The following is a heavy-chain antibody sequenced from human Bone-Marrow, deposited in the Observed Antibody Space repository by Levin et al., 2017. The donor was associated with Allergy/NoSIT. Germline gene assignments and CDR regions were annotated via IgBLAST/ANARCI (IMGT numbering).Heavy chain of an antibody. D-gene: IGHD6-19*01. CDR1: GDSISGSDYF. V-gene: IGHV4-39*01. CDR2: IYYSGTP. J-gene: IGHJ4*02. CDR3: GRQGGRYSSGWYY. Sequence: KASETLSLTCTVSGDSISGSDYFWGWIRQSPGKGLEWIGSIYYSGTPYYNPSLKSRVTVSVDTSKNKFSLRLSSVTAADTAVYYCGRQGGRYSSGWYYWGQGTLVTVSS.